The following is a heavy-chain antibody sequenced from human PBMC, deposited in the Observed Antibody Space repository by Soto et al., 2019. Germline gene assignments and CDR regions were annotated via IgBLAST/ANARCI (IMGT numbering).Heavy chain of an antibody. Sequence: GESLKISCETSGYDFTRNWIGWVRQRPWKGLEWVGLVYPRGSYTRYSPSFRGHVSMSADESVRTAYLQWTSLEASDTAIYYCARQFCTTTVCSMYCENWGKGTPVTVSP. CDR3: ARQFCTTTVCSMYCEN. D-gene: IGHD2-8*01. CDR1: GYDFTRNW. J-gene: IGHJ6*04. V-gene: IGHV5-51*01. CDR2: VYPRGSYT.